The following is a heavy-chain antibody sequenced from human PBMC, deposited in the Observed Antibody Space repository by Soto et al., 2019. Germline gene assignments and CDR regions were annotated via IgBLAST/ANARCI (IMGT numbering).Heavy chain of an antibody. D-gene: IGHD2-21*02. CDR3: ARDPCGDCVDWYFAL. Sequence: QAQLVESGGGVVQPGRSLTLSCAASGFTFSSFAIHWVRQAPGTGLEWVAAISYDGTTKFYADSVKGRSTISRDNSKNTLYLRMNSLRGEDTAVYYGARDPCGDCVDWYFALWGHGTLVTVSS. J-gene: IGHJ2*01. V-gene: IGHV3-30-3*01. CDR2: ISYDGTTK. CDR1: GFTFSSFA.